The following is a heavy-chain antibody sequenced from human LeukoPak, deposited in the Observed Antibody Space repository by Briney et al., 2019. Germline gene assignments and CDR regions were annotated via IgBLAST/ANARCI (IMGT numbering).Heavy chain of an antibody. CDR3: ARDPYSSSWPQPTNAFDI. V-gene: IGHV1-46*01. CDR1: GYTFTSYY. CDR2: INPSGGST. Sequence: GASVKVSCKASGYTFTSYYMHWVRQAPGQGLEWMGIINPSGGSTSYAQKFQGRVTMTRDMSTSTAYMELRSLRSDDTAVYYCARDPYSSSWPQPTNAFDIWGQGTMVTVSS. J-gene: IGHJ3*02. D-gene: IGHD6-13*01.